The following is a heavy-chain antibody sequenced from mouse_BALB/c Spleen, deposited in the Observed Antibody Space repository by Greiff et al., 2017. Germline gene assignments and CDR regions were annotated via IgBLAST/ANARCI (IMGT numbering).Heavy chain of an antibody. J-gene: IGHJ2*01. Sequence: EVMLVESGGGLVKPGGSLKLSCAASGFTFSDYYMYWVRQTPEKRLEWVATISDGGSYTYYPDSVKGRFTISRDNAKNNLYLQMSSLKSEDTAMYYCARGADDYWGQGTTLTVSS. CDR3: ARGADDY. CDR1: GFTFSDYY. CDR2: ISDGGSYT. V-gene: IGHV5-4*02.